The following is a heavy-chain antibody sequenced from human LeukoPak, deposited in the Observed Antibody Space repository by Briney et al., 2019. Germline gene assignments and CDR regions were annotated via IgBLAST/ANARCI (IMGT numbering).Heavy chain of an antibody. CDR3: ATLASSSVGY. J-gene: IGHJ4*02. D-gene: IGHD6-25*01. CDR1: GLSFTDYY. Sequence: GGSLRLSCAASGLSFTDYYMSWIRQAPGKGLEWVSYIGISGSPIYYADSVKGRFTISRDNAKNSVYLQLNSLRAEDTAFYYCATLASSSVGYWGQGTLVTVSS. CDR2: IGISGSPI. V-gene: IGHV3-11*01.